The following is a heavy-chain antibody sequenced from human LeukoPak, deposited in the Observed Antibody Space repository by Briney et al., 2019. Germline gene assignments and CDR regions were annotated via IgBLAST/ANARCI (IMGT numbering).Heavy chain of an antibody. V-gene: IGHV3-23*01. Sequence: PGGSLRLSCAASGFTFSSHGMNWVRQAPGKGLEWVSGISPSGGITYYTDSVKGRFTISRDNSKNTVSLQMNSLRAEDTAVYYCAKKGYGSGSYQGYFDYWGQGTLVTVSS. J-gene: IGHJ4*02. CDR1: GFTFSSHG. CDR2: ISPSGGIT. CDR3: AKKGYGSGSYQGYFDY. D-gene: IGHD3-10*01.